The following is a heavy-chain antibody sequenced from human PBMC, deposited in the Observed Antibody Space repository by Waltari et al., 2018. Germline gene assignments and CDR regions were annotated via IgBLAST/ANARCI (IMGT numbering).Heavy chain of an antibody. J-gene: IGHJ4*02. CDR1: GGSINSYS. CDR3: ARTNAGLDY. CDR2: IYDTGST. Sequence: QVQLQESGPGLVKPSETLSLTCTVSGGSINSYSWSWIRQSPGKGLEWIGYIYDTGSTHYNPSLKSRVTMSVDTSKNQFSLKLSSVTAADTAVYYCARTNAGLDYWGQGTLVTVSS. V-gene: IGHV4-59*08.